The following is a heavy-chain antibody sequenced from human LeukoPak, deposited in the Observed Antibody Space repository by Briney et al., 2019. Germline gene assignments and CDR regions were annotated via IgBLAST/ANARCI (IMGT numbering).Heavy chain of an antibody. V-gene: IGHV4-34*01. D-gene: IGHD2-21*02. CDR2: INHSGRT. CDR3: ARGGADAYCGGDCYLY. CDR1: VGSFSGYY. Sequence: PSETLSLTCAVSVGSFSGYYGSWIRHPPGKGLWWIGEINHSGRTNYNPSLKCRVTISVDTSKNQLSLKLSSVTAADTAVYCCARGGADAYCGGDCYLYWGQGTLVTVSS. J-gene: IGHJ4*02.